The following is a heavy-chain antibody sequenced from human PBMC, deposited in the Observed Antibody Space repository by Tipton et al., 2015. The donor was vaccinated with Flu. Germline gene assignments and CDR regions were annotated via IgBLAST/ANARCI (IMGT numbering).Heavy chain of an antibody. CDR3: ASSTSGSYYNAFFSYGMDV. CDR2: IFHSGST. D-gene: IGHD3-10*01. CDR1: GGSISSSSYF. J-gene: IGHJ6*02. Sequence: TLSLTCTVSGGSISSSSYFWGWIRQPPGKGLEWIGSIFHSGSTYYNPSLKSRVTISVDTSKNQFSLKLSSVTAADTAVYYCASSTSGSYYNAFFSYGMDVWGQGTTVTVSS. V-gene: IGHV4-39*07.